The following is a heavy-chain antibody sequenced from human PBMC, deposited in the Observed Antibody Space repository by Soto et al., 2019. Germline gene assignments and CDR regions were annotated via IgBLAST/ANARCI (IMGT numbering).Heavy chain of an antibody. CDR2: FSSSSGTI. V-gene: IGHV3-48*01. J-gene: IGHJ5*02. D-gene: IGHD3-22*01. CDR3: AIEGDSSGWYNWFDP. Sequence: EVQLVESGGGLVQPGGSLRLSCAASGFTFSSYNMNWVRQAPGKGLEWVSYFSSSSGTIYYADSVKGRFTISRDNAKHSLYLQMNSLRAEDTAVYYCAIEGDSSGWYNWFDPWGQGTLVTVSS. CDR1: GFTFSSYN.